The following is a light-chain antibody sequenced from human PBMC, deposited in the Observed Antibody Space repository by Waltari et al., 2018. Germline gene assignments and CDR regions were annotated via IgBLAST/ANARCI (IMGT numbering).Light chain of an antibody. CDR1: QGVGKY. V-gene: IGKV3-20*01. Sequence: EIVLTQSPGTLSLSPGERATLSCRASQGVGKYLAWYQQRPGQAPRLLLYHTSIRATGIPDRFIGSEAATDFSLTISRLEPEYFAVYYCQKYDFLPATFGQGTTVEIK. CDR3: QKYDFLPAT. J-gene: IGKJ1*01. CDR2: HTS.